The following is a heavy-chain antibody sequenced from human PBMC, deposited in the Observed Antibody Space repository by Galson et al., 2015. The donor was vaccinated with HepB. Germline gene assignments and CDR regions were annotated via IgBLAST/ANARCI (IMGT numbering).Heavy chain of an antibody. CDR1: GFTFRSYA. V-gene: IGHV3-23*01. D-gene: IGHD4-17*01. CDR2: VSGNGGGT. J-gene: IGHJ3*01. CDR3: ARDHWVGDYYAFDV. Sequence: SLRLSCAASGFTFRSYAMNWVRQAPGKGLEWVSAVSGNGGGTYYADSVKGRFTISRDNSKNTLYLQMNSLRAEDTAVYYCARDHWVGDYYAFDVWGQGTLVTVSS.